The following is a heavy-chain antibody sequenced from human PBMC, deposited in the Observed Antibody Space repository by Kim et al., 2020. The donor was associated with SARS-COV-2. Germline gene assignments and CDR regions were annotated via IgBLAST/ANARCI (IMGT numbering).Heavy chain of an antibody. CDR3: ARERPACTSTSCLGGFDY. CDR1: GGSISSSSYY. V-gene: IGHV4-39*07. J-gene: IGHJ4*02. CDR2: IYYSGTT. Sequence: SETLSLTCTVSGGSISSSSYYWGWIRQPPGKGLEWIGSIYYSGTTYFSPSLKSRVTISIDTSNNEFSLTLSSVTAADTAVYYCARERPACTSTSCLGGFDYGGQGTLVTVSS. D-gene: IGHD2-2*01.